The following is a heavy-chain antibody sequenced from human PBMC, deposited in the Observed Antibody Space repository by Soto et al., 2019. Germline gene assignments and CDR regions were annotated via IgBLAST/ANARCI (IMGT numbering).Heavy chain of an antibody. J-gene: IGHJ4*02. CDR3: ARTVMPVGNLAAFDH. Sequence: PSETLSLTCSVSGGSIRSSHTSTYWTWIRQPPGKGLEWIAYIYNNGNTNYNPSLKSRATISVDTSKNQCSLKLTSVTAADSAVYFCARTVMPVGNLAAFDHWGQGVLVTVSS. D-gene: IGHD7-27*01. V-gene: IGHV4-61*01. CDR2: IYNNGNT. CDR1: GGSIRSSHTSTY.